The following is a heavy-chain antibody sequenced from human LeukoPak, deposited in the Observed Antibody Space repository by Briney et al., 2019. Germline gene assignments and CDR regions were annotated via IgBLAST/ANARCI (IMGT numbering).Heavy chain of an antibody. D-gene: IGHD3-10*01. V-gene: IGHV3-21*01. J-gene: IGHJ6*03. CDR1: GFMFRNHG. CDR2: ISSSSSYI. Sequence: GGSLRLSCAASGFMFRNHGMNWVRQAPGKGLEWVSSISSSSSYIYYADSVKGRFTISRDNAKNSLYLQMNSLRAEDTAVYYCARVWDYGSGSFDYMDVWGKGTTVTVSS. CDR3: ARVWDYGSGSFDYMDV.